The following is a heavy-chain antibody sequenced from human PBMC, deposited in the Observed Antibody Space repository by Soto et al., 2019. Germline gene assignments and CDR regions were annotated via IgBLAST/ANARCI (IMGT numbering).Heavy chain of an antibody. J-gene: IGHJ3*02. V-gene: IGHV6-1*01. CDR2: TYYRSKWYN. CDR3: ARDPANAFDI. Sequence: SQTCSLTCAISGDGISSNTAAWNWIRQSPSRGLEWLGRTYYRSKWYNDYAVSVKSRITINPDTSKNQFSLQLNSVTPEDTAVYYCARDPANAFDIWGQGTMVTVSS. CDR1: GDGISSNTAA.